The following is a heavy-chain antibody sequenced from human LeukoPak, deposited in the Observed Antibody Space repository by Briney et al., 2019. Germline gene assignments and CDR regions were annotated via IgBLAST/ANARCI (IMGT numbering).Heavy chain of an antibody. CDR3: ARDFSAFDI. D-gene: IGHD3-3*01. CDR2: IKPDGSEK. Sequence: GGSLRLSCAASGFAFSSYWMNWVRQAPGKGLEWVANIKPDGSEKWYVDSVKGGFTISRDNGKNSLNLQLNSLRAEDTAVYYCARDFSAFDIWGQGTMVTVSS. J-gene: IGHJ3*02. CDR1: GFAFSSYW. V-gene: IGHV3-7*05.